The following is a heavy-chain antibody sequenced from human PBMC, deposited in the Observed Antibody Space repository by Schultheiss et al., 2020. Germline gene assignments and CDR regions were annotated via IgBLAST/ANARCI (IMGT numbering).Heavy chain of an antibody. CDR3: AHARLDSSGPNWFDP. Sequence: SGPTLVKPTQTLTLTCTFSGFSLSTSGMCVSWIRQPPGKALEWLARIDWDDDKYYSTSLKTRLTISKDTSKNQVVITMTNMDPVDTATYYCAHARLDSSGPNWFDPWGKGTLVTVSS. V-gene: IGHV2-70*12. J-gene: IGHJ5*02. D-gene: IGHD3-22*01. CDR2: IDWDDDK. CDR1: GFSLSTSGMC.